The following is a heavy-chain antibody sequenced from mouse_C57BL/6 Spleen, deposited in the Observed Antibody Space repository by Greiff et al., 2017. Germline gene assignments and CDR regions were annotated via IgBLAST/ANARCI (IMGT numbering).Heavy chain of an antibody. D-gene: IGHD2-3*01. CDR3: ARDDDGYYGGYMDY. CDR2: IWSGGST. V-gene: IGHV2-2*01. CDR1: GFSLTSYG. Sequence: VKLVESGPGLVQPSQSLSITCTVSGFSLTSYGVHWVRQSPGKGLEWLGVIWSGGSTDYNAAFISRLSISKDNSKSQVFFKMNSLQADDTAIYYCARDDDGYYGGYMDYWGQGTSVTVSS. J-gene: IGHJ4*01.